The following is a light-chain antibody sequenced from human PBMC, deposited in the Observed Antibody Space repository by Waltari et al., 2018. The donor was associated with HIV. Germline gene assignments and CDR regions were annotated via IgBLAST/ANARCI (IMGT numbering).Light chain of an antibody. V-gene: IGKV3-11*01. CDR1: QSISNS. Sequence: EIVLTQSPATLSLSPGERATLSCRAGQSISNSLAWYQQKPGQAPRLLIYDASSRATGVPARFSGSGSGTDFSLTISSLEPEDFEVYYCQQGSDWPLVTFGGGTKVEIK. CDR2: DAS. CDR3: QQGSDWPLVT. J-gene: IGKJ4*01.